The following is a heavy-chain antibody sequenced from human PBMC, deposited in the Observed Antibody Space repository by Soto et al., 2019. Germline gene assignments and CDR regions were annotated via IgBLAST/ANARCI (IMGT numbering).Heavy chain of an antibody. CDR3: ARSWRTLGGFLD. CDR2: IQQDGSEK. Sequence: EVQLVESGGGLVQPGGSLRLSCAASGFTFSSYWMNWVRQAPGKGLEWVANIQQDGSEKYYVDSVKGRFTISRDNAMRSLYLQMNCLRAEDTAVYYCARSWRTLGGFLDWGQGTLVTFSS. D-gene: IGHD3-16*01. V-gene: IGHV3-7*04. CDR1: GFTFSSYW. J-gene: IGHJ4*02.